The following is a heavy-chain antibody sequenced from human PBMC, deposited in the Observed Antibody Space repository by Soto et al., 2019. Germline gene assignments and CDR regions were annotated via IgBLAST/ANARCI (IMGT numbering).Heavy chain of an antibody. D-gene: IGHD3-22*01. V-gene: IGHV3-33*01. Sequence: PGGSLRLSCAASGFTFSSYGMHWVRQAPGKGLEWVAVIWYDGSNKYYADSVKGRFTISRDNSKNTLYLQMNSLRAEDTAVYYCARDSTYYYDSSGYYYEDNWFDPWGQGTLVTVSS. CDR1: GFTFSSYG. CDR2: IWYDGSNK. J-gene: IGHJ5*02. CDR3: ARDSTYYYDSSGYYYEDNWFDP.